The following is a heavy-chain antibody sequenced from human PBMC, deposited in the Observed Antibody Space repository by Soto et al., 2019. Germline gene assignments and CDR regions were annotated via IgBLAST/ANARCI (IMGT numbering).Heavy chain of an antibody. V-gene: IGHV4-34*01. CDR2: INHSGST. J-gene: IGHJ4*02. D-gene: IGHD6-19*01. CDR3: ARVGHRGWYYCGY. CDR1: GGSVSGYY. Sequence: SETLSLTCAVYGGSVSGYYWSWIRQPPGKGLEWIGEINHSGSTNYNPSLKSRVTISVDTSKNQFSLKLSSVTAADTAVYYCARVGHRGWYYCGYWGQGTLVTVSS.